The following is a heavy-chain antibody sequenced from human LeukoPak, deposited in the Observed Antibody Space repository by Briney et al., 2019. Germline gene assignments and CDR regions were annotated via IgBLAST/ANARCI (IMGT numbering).Heavy chain of an antibody. J-gene: IGHJ4*02. V-gene: IGHV3-48*04. D-gene: IGHD6-19*01. CDR1: GFDVSTYS. Sequence: GGSLRLSCAASGFDVSTYSIDWVRQSPGKGLEWVSYISSSSSNIYHADSVKGRFTISRDNAKNSLHLQMNSLRAEDTAVYYCARVGRSGWTVDYWGQGTLVTVSS. CDR2: ISSSSSNI. CDR3: ARVGRSGWTVDY.